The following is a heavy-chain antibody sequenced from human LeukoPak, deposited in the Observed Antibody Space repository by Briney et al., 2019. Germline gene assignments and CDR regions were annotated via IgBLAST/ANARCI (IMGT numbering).Heavy chain of an antibody. J-gene: IGHJ5*02. CDR1: GSTFSGLE. CDR3: ARDQTGSNWYNWFYP. Sequence: GASVKVSCKASGSTFSGLEILWVRQAPGHGLEWMGWINPYSGGTNYAQKFQGRVTMTTATSITTAYMELSRLRSDDPALYYCARDQTGSNWYNWFYPWGQGTPVTVFS. V-gene: IGHV1-2*02. CDR2: INPYSGGT. D-gene: IGHD3-10*01.